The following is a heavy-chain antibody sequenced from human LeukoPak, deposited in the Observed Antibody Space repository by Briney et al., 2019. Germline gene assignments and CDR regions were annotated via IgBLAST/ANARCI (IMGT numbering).Heavy chain of an antibody. Sequence: SETLSLTCTVSGGSISSSSYYWGWIRQPPGKGLEWIGSIYYSGSTYYNPSLKSRVTISVDTSKNQFSLKLSSVTAADTAVYYCARGKVLLWFGELLRVPFDYWGQGTLVTVSS. V-gene: IGHV4-39*07. CDR2: IYYSGST. D-gene: IGHD3-10*01. J-gene: IGHJ4*02. CDR1: GGSISSSSYY. CDR3: ARGKVLLWFGELLRVPFDY.